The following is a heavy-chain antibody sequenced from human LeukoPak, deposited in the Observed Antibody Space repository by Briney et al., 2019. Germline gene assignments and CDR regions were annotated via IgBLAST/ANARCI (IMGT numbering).Heavy chain of an antibody. Sequence: KPSETLSLTCTVSGGSMRSYYWSWIRQPPGKGLEWIGYIYYSGSTNYNPSLKSRVTISVDTSKNQFSLKLSSVTAADTAVYYCARAGGEPLIENYYYYGMDVWGQGTTVTVSS. CDR1: GGSMRSYY. V-gene: IGHV4-59*01. CDR2: IYYSGST. CDR3: ARAGGEPLIENYYYYGMDV. D-gene: IGHD1-26*01. J-gene: IGHJ6*02.